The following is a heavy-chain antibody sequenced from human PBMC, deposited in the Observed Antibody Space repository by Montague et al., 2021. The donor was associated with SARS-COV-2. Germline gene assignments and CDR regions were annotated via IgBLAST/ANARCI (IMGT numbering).Heavy chain of an antibody. V-gene: IGHV4-59*01. CDR1: GGPITSYY. CDR2: IYHSGST. CDR3: ARGIENYGSGSHHFDP. J-gene: IGHJ5*02. D-gene: IGHD3-10*01. Sequence: SETLSLTCAVSGGPITSYYWNWIRQPPGKGLEYIGYIYHSGSTTYNPSLKSRVSISVDTSKNQFSLKLRSVTAADTAVYYCARGIENYGSGSHHFDPWGQGTLVTVSS.